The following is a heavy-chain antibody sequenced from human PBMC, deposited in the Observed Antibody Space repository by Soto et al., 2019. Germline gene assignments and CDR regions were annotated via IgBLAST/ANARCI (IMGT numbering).Heavy chain of an antibody. V-gene: IGHV3-48*03. CDR2: IGGRDGSK. D-gene: IGHD3-10*01. Sequence: EVQLVESGGGLVQPGGSLRLSCIGSGFTFSSYEMNWVRQAPGKGLEWISYIGGRDGSKFYADSVQGRFTISRDNARNSLDLQMDSLSAEETAVYNCARIHNNYNVAHSDSWGPRTLVTVSP. CDR1: GFTFSSYE. J-gene: IGHJ4*02. CDR3: ARIHNNYNVAHSDS.